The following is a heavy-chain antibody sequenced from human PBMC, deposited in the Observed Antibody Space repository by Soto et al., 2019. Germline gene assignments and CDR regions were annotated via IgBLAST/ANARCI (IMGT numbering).Heavy chain of an antibody. J-gene: IGHJ3*01. V-gene: IGHV1-69*04. Sequence: SPHQATGKGLEWMGRIIPILGIANYAQKFQGRVTITADKSTSTAYMELSSLRSEDTVVYYCGIAVAPAVFDFW. CDR3: GIAVAPAVFDF. CDR2: IIPILGIA.